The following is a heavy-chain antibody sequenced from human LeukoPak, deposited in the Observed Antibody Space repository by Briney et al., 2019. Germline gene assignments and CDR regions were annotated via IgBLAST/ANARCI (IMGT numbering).Heavy chain of an antibody. CDR1: GGSISSYY. Sequence: SETLSLTCTVSGGSISSYYWSWIRQPPGKGLEWIGYIYSVGTTSYNPSLKSRVTISVDTSKNQFSLMLRSVTAADTAVYYCARHAAEGNFPLDNWGQGTLVTVSS. D-gene: IGHD3-3*01. J-gene: IGHJ4*02. CDR3: ARHAAEGNFPLDN. CDR2: IYSVGTT. V-gene: IGHV4-59*08.